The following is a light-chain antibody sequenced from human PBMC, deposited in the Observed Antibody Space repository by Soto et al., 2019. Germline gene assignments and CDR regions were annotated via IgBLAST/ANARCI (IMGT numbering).Light chain of an antibody. CDR2: HAS. Sequence: EIVLTQSPATLSLSPGERATLSFRASQSVSSYLAWYQQKPGQGPRLLIYHASTRATGVPARFSGSGSGTELTLTISSLQSEDFAVYYCQQYNDWPLTFGQGTRREIK. CDR3: QQYNDWPLT. J-gene: IGKJ5*01. V-gene: IGKV3-15*01. CDR1: QSVSSY.